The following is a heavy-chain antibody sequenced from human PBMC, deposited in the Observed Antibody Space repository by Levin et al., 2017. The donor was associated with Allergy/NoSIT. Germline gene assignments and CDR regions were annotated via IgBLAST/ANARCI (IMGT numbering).Heavy chain of an antibody. CDR1: GLTFTNYA. J-gene: IGHJ6*02. Sequence: GGSLRLSCAVSGLTFTNYALSWVRQAPGKGLEWVSAISGSGSNIYYADPVKGRFTISRDESRSTLYLQMNSLRAEDTALYYWAKGSRSDRSTQGGLDVWGQGTTVTVSS. V-gene: IGHV3-23*01. CDR2: ISGSGSNI. CDR3: AKGSRSDRSTQGGLDV. D-gene: IGHD6-13*01.